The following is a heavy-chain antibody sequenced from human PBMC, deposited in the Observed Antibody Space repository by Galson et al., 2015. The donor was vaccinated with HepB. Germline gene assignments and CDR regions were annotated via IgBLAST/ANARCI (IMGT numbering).Heavy chain of an antibody. CDR2: IRTKTAGGTT. V-gene: IGHV3-15*01. J-gene: IGHJ3*02. D-gene: IGHD7-27*01. CDR1: GFTFNNAW. CDR3: TAQKLGRGAFDI. Sequence: SLRLSCAASGFTFNNAWMNWVRQAPGRGLEWVGRIRTKTAGGTTDYTAPVKGRFTISRDDSKNTLYLQMTSLKTEDTAVDFCTAQKLGRGAFDIWGQGTMVTVSS.